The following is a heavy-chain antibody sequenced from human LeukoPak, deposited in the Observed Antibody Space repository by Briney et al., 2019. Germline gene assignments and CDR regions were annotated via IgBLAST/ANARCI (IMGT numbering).Heavy chain of an antibody. J-gene: IGHJ6*03. CDR3: ARLRPTVTTGYYYYMDV. CDR2: INHSGST. D-gene: IGHD4-11*01. Sequence: SETLSLTCAVYGGSFSGYYWSWIRQPPGKGLEWIGEINHSGSTNYNPSLKSRVTISVDTSKNQFSLKLSSVTAADTAVYYCARLRPTVTTGYYYYMDVWGKGTTATISS. V-gene: IGHV4-34*01. CDR1: GGSFSGYY.